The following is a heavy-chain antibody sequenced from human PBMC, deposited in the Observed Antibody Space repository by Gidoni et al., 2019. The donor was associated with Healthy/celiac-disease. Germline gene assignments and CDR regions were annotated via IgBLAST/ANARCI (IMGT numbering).Heavy chain of an antibody. CDR2: ISGSGGST. D-gene: IGHD3-22*01. CDR1: GFTFSSYA. V-gene: IGHV3-23*01. CDR3: AKDPGYYDSSGEFDY. Sequence: EVQLLESGGGLVQPGGSLRLSCAASGFTFSSYAMSWVCQAPGKGLEWVSAISGSGGSTYYADSVKGRFTISRDNSKNTLYLQMNSLRAEDTAVYYCAKDPGYYDSSGEFDYWGQGTLVTVSS. J-gene: IGHJ4*02.